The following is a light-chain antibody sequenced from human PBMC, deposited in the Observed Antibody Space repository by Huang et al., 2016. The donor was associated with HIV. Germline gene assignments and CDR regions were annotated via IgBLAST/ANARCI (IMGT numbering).Light chain of an antibody. CDR2: EVS. CDR1: QSLMHSEGATY. V-gene: IGKV2D-29*02. J-gene: IGKJ4*01. Sequence: DIVMTQTLLSLSVTPGQPASISCQSSQSLMHSEGATYLFWYLHKPGQSPQLLLYEVSNRFSGVPDRFSGSWSGTDFTLRISRVEAEDVGVYYCMQRTQRPLTFGGGTKVEIK. CDR3: MQRTQRPLT.